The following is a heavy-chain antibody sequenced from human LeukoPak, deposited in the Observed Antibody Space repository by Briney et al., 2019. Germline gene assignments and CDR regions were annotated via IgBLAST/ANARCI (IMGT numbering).Heavy chain of an antibody. D-gene: IGHD3/OR15-3a*01. Sequence: PSQTLSLTCTVSGGSISSGSYYWSWIRQPAGKGLEGIGRFYTSGNTNYNPSLKSRVTISLDTSHNPFTLKLSSVTAADTAVYYCARGIGRSSDYWGQGTLVTVSS. V-gene: IGHV4-61*02. CDR3: ARGIGRSSDY. CDR2: FYTSGNT. CDR1: GGSISSGSYY. J-gene: IGHJ4*02.